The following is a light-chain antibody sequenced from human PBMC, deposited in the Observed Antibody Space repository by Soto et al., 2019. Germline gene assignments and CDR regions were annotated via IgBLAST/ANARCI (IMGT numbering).Light chain of an antibody. J-gene: IGKJ3*01. Sequence: DVQMTQSPSSLSASVGDRVTITCRASQGIRHSLAWYQQKPGKVPKLMIYDASTLQSGVPSRFSGSGSGTDFTLTSSSLQPEDIATYYCQKYNSAPETFGLGTKVDMK. CDR1: QGIRHS. CDR3: QKYNSAPET. CDR2: DAS. V-gene: IGKV1-27*01.